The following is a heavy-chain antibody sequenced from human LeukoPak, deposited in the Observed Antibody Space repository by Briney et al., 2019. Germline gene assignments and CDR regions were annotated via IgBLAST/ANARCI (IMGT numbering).Heavy chain of an antibody. Sequence: GGSLRLSCAASGFTFSSYGMHWVRQAPGKGLEWVAFIRYDGSNKYYADSVKGRFIISRDNSKNTLYLQMNSLRAEDTAVYYCAKDRVYDYVWGSYPIDFDYWGQGTLVTVSS. D-gene: IGHD3-16*02. V-gene: IGHV3-30*02. J-gene: IGHJ4*02. CDR2: IRYDGSNK. CDR3: AKDRVYDYVWGSYPIDFDY. CDR1: GFTFSSYG.